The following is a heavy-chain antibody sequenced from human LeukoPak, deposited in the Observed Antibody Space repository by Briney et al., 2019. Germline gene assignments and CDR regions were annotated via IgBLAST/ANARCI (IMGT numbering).Heavy chain of an antibody. CDR3: ARGGLAAASKSHDAFDI. CDR2: INPSGGST. Sequence: ASVKVFCKASGYTFTSYYMHWVRQAPGQGLERMGIINPSGGSTSYAQKFQGRVTMTRDTSTSTVYMELSSLRSEDTAVYYCARGGLAAASKSHDAFDIWGQGTMVTVSS. D-gene: IGHD6-25*01. CDR1: GYTFTSYY. J-gene: IGHJ3*02. V-gene: IGHV1-46*01.